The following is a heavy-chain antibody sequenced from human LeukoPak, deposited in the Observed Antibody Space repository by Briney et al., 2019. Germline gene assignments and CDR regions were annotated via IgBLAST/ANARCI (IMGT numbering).Heavy chain of an antibody. CDR3: ATDTRGVLGSAMVVDH. J-gene: IGHJ4*02. Sequence: ASVKVSCKVSGYTLTELSMHWVRQAPGKGLEWIGGFHPEDGETIYARKFQGRVTMTEDTSTDTAYMELSSLRSEDTAVYYCATDTRGVLGSAMVVDHWGQGTLVTVSS. V-gene: IGHV1-24*01. D-gene: IGHD5-18*01. CDR1: GYTLTELS. CDR2: FHPEDGET.